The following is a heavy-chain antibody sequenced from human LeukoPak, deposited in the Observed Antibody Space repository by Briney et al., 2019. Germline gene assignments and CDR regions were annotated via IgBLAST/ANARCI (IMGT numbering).Heavy chain of an antibody. J-gene: IGHJ4*02. CDR1: GYTLTSYA. CDR3: ARGGSRMTTFYIIDY. Sequence: ASVKVSCKASGYTLTSYAIHWVRQAPGQRPEWMGWINTGNGNTKYSQKFQGRVTITRDTSANTAYMELSSLRFEDTAVYYCARGGSRMTTFYIIDYWGQGTLVTVSS. V-gene: IGHV1-3*04. CDR2: INTGNGNT. D-gene: IGHD4-11*01.